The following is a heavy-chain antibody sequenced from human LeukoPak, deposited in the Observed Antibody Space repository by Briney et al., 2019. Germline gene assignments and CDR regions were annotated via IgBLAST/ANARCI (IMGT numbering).Heavy chain of an antibody. D-gene: IGHD5-18*01. CDR2: IHGGSGGT. CDR3: IYGYTLDF. J-gene: IGHJ4*02. Sequence: GGSLRLSCAASGYTFKDYAMSWVRQAPGKGLEWVSSIHGGSGGTFYVDSVKGRFTISRDNSKNTLYLQMNSLRAEDTAVYYCIYGYTLDFWGQGTLVTVSS. V-gene: IGHV3-23*01. CDR1: GYTFKDYA.